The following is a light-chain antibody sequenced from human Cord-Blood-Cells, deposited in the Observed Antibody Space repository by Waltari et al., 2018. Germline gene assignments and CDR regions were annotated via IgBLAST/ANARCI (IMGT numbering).Light chain of an antibody. CDR2: DAS. J-gene: IGKJ4*02. CDR1: QSVSSY. CDR3: QQRSNWLT. V-gene: IGKV3-11*01. Sequence: EIVLTQSPATMSLSPGERATLSCRASQSVSSYLAWYHQKPGQAPRLLIYDASNRATCIPARFSGGGSGTDFTLTISSLEPEDFAVYYCQQRSNWLTFGGGTKVEIK.